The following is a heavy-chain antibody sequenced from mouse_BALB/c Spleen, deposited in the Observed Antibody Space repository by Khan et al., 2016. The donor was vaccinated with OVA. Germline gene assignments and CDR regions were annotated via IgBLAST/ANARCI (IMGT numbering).Heavy chain of an antibody. Sequence: EVKLEEPGPGLVKPSQSLSLTCTVTGYSITSDYAWNWIRQFPGNKLEWMGYISYSGSTNYNPSLQSRSSITRDTSKNPFFLQLNSVTTEDTATYYCARSLYDGYSTWFAYWGQGTLVTVSA. J-gene: IGHJ3*01. V-gene: IGHV3-2*02. CDR2: ISYSGST. CDR1: GYSITSDYA. D-gene: IGHD2-3*01. CDR3: ARSLYDGYSTWFAY.